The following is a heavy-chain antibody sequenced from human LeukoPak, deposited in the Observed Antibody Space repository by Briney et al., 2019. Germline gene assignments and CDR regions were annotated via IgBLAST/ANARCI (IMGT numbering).Heavy chain of an antibody. Sequence: ASVKVSCKASGYTFTGYYMHWVRQAPGQGLEWMGWINPNSGGTNYAQKFQGRVTMTRDTSISTAYMELSRLRSDDTAVYYGARSWDTVADAFDIWGQGTMVTVSS. CDR1: GYTFTGYY. CDR3: ARSWDTVADAFDI. D-gene: IGHD4-17*01. CDR2: INPNSGGT. V-gene: IGHV1-2*02. J-gene: IGHJ3*02.